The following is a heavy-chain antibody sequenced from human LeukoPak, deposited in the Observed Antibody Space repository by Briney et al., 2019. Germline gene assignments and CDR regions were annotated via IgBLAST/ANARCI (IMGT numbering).Heavy chain of an antibody. V-gene: IGHV3-30*02. CDR2: IWSDGNNK. J-gene: IGHJ6*03. Sequence: GGSLRLSCAASGFTFRNYGMHWVRKATGKGLEWVSFIWSDGNNKFYADSVKGRFTISRDNSKNMLYLQMDSLRPEDTAVFYCAKDPGASVPGFYMDIWGKGTTVTVSS. CDR3: AKDPGASVPGFYMDI. D-gene: IGHD2-8*02. CDR1: GFTFRNYG.